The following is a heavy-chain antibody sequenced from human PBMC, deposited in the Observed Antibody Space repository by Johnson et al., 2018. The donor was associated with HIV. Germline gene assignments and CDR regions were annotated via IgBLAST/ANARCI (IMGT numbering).Heavy chain of an antibody. CDR2: ISHHGSNK. V-gene: IGHV3-30-3*01. D-gene: IGHD5-18*01. CDR1: GFTFSSYA. CDR3: ARGPGYNDGWGAFGI. J-gene: IGHJ3*02. Sequence: QVQLVESGGGVAQPGRSLRLACAASGFTFSSYAMHWVRQAPGKGLEWVALISHHGSNKDCADSVKGRFTISIDNSKNTLYLQMNSLRPEDTAVFYCARGPGYNDGWGAFGIWGQGTVVTVSS.